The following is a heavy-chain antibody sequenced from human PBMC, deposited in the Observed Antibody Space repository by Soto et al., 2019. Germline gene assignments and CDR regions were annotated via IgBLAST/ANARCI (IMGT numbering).Heavy chain of an antibody. Sequence: VNLLESGGGLVQPGGSLRLSCAASGFPFWTYSMSWVRQAPRKGLEWVSGISGSGTATYYTDSVKGRFTVSRDKSKQTLFLQMHTLRVEDTAVYYCAKTRLYDINDYHLVGFDVWGPGTVVTVS. CDR1: GFPFWTYS. V-gene: IGHV3-23*01. CDR3: AKTRLYDINDYHLVGFDV. J-gene: IGHJ3*01. D-gene: IGHD3-22*01. CDR2: ISGSGTAT.